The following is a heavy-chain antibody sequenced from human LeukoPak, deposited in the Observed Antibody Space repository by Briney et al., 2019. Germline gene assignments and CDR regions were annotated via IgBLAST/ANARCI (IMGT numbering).Heavy chain of an antibody. D-gene: IGHD2-15*01. Sequence: ASVKVSCKASGGTFSSYTVSWVRQAPGQGLEWMGIINPSGGSTSYAQKFQGRVTMTRDTSTSTVYMELSSLRSEDTAVYYCAKTYCSGGSCHFDYWGQGTLVTVSS. J-gene: IGHJ4*02. CDR3: AKTYCSGGSCHFDY. CDR2: INPSGGST. CDR1: GGTFSSYT. V-gene: IGHV1-46*03.